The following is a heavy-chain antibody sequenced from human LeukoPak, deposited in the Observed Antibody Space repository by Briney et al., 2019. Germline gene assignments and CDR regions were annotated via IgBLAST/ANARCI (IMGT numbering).Heavy chain of an antibody. CDR2: ISAYNGNT. V-gene: IGHV1-18*01. J-gene: IGHJ4*02. CDR1: GYTFTSYG. Sequence: ASVKVSCKASGYTFTSYGISWVRQAPGQGLEWMGWISAYNGNTNYAQKLQGRVTMTTDTSTSTAYMELRSLRSDDTAVYYCAISLRHYGSGSYLDFDYWGQGTLVTVSS. D-gene: IGHD3-10*01. CDR3: AISLRHYGSGSYLDFDY.